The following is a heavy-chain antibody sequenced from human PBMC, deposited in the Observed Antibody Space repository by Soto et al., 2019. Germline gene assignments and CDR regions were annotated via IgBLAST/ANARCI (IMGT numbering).Heavy chain of an antibody. J-gene: IGHJ4*02. CDR2: IPYSGTT. V-gene: IGHV4-59*01. Sequence: SETLSLTCTVSGASSSRSYWSWIRQPPGKGLEWIGYIPYSGTTNYNPSLKSRVTISLDTSKTQFSLKLSSVTAADTAVYYCARDGRGYSGYSFDSWGQGTLVTVSS. CDR1: GASSSRSY. D-gene: IGHD5-12*01. CDR3: ARDGRGYSGYSFDS.